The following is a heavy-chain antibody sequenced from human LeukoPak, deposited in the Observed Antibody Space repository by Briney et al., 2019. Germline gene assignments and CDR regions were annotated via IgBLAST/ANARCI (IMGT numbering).Heavy chain of an antibody. CDR1: GGTFSSYA. V-gene: IGHV1-69*01. J-gene: IGHJ5*02. CDR3: ARDRYSSGWSDRYNWFDP. Sequence: SVKLSCKASGGTFSSYAISWVRQAPGQGLEWMGGIIPIFGTANYAQKFQGRVTITADESTSTAYMELSSLRSEDTAVYYCARDRYSSGWSDRYNWFDPWGQGTLVTVSS. D-gene: IGHD6-19*01. CDR2: IIPIFGTA.